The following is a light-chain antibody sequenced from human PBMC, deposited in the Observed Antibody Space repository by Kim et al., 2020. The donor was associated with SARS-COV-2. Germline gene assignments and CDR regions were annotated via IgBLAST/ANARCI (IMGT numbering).Light chain of an antibody. CDR1: DLGTNY. CDR3: QTWDSGAVV. Sequence: VSPGQTACITCSGADLGTNYISWYQKKSGQSPVVVIFQDDKRPSGIPARFSVSPSDNTATLTISGTQAMDEADYYCQTWDSGAVVFGGGTQLTFL. V-gene: IGLV3-1*01. J-gene: IGLJ3*02. CDR2: QDD.